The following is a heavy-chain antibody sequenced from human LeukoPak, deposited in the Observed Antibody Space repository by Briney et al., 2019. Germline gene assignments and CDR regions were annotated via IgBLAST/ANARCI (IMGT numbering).Heavy chain of an antibody. CDR3: ASSRIAAAEVSRLPFDY. Sequence: ASVKVSCKASGGTSSSYAISWVRQAPGQGLEWMGGIIPIFGTANYAQKFQGRVTITADESTSTAYMELSSLRSEDTAVYYCASSRIAAAEVSRLPFDYWGQGTLVTVSS. CDR2: IIPIFGTA. D-gene: IGHD6-13*01. CDR1: GGTSSSYA. V-gene: IGHV1-69*13. J-gene: IGHJ4*02.